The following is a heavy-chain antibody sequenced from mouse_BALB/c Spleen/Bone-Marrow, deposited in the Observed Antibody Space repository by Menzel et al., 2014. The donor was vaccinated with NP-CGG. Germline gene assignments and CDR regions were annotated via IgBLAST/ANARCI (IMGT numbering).Heavy chain of an antibody. CDR2: ISTYSGKT. CDR3: ASYFGNAMDY. CDR1: GYTFTEYV. Sequence: QVQRQQSGPELVRAGVSVKISCKGSGYTFTEYVMHWVRQSHAKSLEWIGVISTYSGKTNYNQKFKGKATMTVDKSSSTAYMELARLTSEDSAIYYCASYFGNAMDYWGQGTSVTVSP. D-gene: IGHD2-1*01. J-gene: IGHJ4*01. V-gene: IGHV1-67*01.